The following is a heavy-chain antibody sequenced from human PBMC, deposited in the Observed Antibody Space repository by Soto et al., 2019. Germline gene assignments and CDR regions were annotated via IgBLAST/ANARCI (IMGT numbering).Heavy chain of an antibody. CDR2: INHNTNT. Sequence: VDLQQGGAGLFKASEALSLTRAGYWWSFRDTYLNLFRQPPGKGLEWIGEINHNTNTIYNPSLTSRVTISVDTSKNHFSRKLTSVTAADTAVYYCARGVRLFRGSFDPWGQGTLVTVSS. D-gene: IGHD2-15*01. CDR3: ARGVRLFRGSFDP. V-gene: IGHV4-34*01. CDR1: WWSFRDTY. J-gene: IGHJ5*02.